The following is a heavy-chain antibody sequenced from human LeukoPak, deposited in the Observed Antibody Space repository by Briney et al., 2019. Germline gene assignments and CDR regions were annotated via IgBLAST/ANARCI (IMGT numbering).Heavy chain of an antibody. V-gene: IGHV1-69*13. J-gene: IGHJ4*02. D-gene: IGHD2/OR15-2a*01. CDR1: GGTFSSYA. Sequence: SVKVSCKASGGTFSSYAISWVRQAPGQGLEWMGGIIPIFGTANYAQKFQGRVTITADESTSTAYMNLSSLRSEDTAVYYCASRYFTIYTSGFDYWGQGTLVTVSS. CDR3: ASRYFTIYTSGFDY. CDR2: IIPIFGTA.